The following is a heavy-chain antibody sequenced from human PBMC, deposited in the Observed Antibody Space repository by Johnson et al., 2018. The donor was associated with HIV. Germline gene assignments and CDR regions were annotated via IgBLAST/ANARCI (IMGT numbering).Heavy chain of an antibody. CDR1: GFTFSDAW. CDR2: IDSRGSII. J-gene: IGHJ3*02. CDR3: ARSRDCSGGSCPDGFDI. V-gene: IGHV3-11*04. Sequence: QVQLVESGGGLVKPGGSLRLSCAASGFTFSDAWMNWVRQAPGKGLEWVSYIDSRGSIIYSADSVQGRFTISRDNAKNSLYLQMNSLRAEDAAVYYCARSRDCSGGSCPDGFDIWGQGTKVIVSS. D-gene: IGHD2-15*01.